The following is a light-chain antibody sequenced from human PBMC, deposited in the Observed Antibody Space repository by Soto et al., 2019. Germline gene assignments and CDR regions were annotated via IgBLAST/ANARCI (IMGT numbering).Light chain of an antibody. CDR1: QTVGNNY. CDR2: GAS. J-gene: IGKJ1*01. V-gene: IGKV3-20*01. CDR3: RQSATSPRT. Sequence: EIVLTQSPGTLSLSPGERATLSCRASQTVGNNYLDWYQQKPGQAPRLLIYGASSRATGIPDRFSGSGSGTDFTLSISRLEPEDFAVYYCRQSATSPRTFGQVTKVEIK.